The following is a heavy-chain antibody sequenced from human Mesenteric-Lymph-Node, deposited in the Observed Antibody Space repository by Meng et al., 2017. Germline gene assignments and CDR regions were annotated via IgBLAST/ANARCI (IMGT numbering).Heavy chain of an antibody. V-gene: IGHV4-38-2*02. CDR3: ARDAITFGGVIVIVGGAFDY. Sequence: SETLSLTCTVSGYSISSGYYWGWIRQPPGKGLEWIGSIYHSGSTYYNPSLKSRVTISVDTSKNQFSLKLSSVTAADTAVYYCARDAITFGGVIVIVGGAFDYWGQGTLVTVSS. D-gene: IGHD3-16*02. CDR1: GYSISSGYY. J-gene: IGHJ4*02. CDR2: IYHSGST.